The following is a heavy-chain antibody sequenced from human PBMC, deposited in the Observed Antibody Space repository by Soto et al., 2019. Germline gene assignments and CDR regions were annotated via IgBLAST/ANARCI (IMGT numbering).Heavy chain of an antibody. CDR3: AIENPVEAFDV. CDR2: INIGNGNT. J-gene: IGHJ3*01. D-gene: IGHD2-2*01. Sequence: ASVKVSCKASGYTFTRYPLHWMRQAPGQSLEWMGWINIGNGNTKYLQELEGRVTITRDTAATTAYMELSSLRSDDTAVYYCAIENPVEAFDVRGQGTMGTVSS. V-gene: IGHV1-3*04. CDR1: GYTFTRYP.